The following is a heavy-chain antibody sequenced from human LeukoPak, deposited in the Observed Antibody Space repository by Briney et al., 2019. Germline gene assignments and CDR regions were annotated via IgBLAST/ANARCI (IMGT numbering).Heavy chain of an antibody. J-gene: IGHJ4*02. CDR1: GFTFSSYW. Sequence: PGGSLRLSCAASGFTFSSYWMSWVRQAPGKGLEWVAFIRYDGSNKYYADSVKGRFTISRDNSKNTLYLQMNSLRAEDTAVYYCAKAHSSSWYYFDYWGQGTLVTVSS. CDR3: AKAHSSSWYYFDY. D-gene: IGHD6-13*01. CDR2: IRYDGSNK. V-gene: IGHV3-30*02.